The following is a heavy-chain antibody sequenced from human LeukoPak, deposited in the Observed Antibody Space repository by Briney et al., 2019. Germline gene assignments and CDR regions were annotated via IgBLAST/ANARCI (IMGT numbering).Heavy chain of an antibody. Sequence: GGSLRLSCTASGFTFSSYAMSWVRQAPGKGLEWVSAISGSGGSTYYADYVKGRFTISRDNSKSTLYLQMNSLGAEDTALYYCAKDNGYCTSTSCFLEYWGQGTLVTVSS. J-gene: IGHJ4*02. V-gene: IGHV3-23*01. CDR1: GFTFSSYA. CDR2: ISGSGGST. D-gene: IGHD2-2*03. CDR3: AKDNGYCTSTSCFLEY.